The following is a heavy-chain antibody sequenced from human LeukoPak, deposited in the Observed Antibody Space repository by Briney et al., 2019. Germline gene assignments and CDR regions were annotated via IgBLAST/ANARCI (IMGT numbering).Heavy chain of an antibody. D-gene: IGHD3-16*01. J-gene: IGHJ5*02. Sequence: SETLSLNCTVSGGSISSYYWSWTRQPPGKGLVWIGYIYYSGSTSYNPSLKSRVNISVHTSNNQLSLKLNSVTAADTAVYFCARGDPPGYYNWFDPWGQGTLVTVSS. V-gene: IGHV4-59*01. CDR3: ARGDPPGYYNWFDP. CDR1: GGSISSYY. CDR2: IYYSGST.